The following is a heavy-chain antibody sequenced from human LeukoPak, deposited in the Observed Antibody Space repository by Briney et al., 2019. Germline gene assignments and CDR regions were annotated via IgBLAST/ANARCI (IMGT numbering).Heavy chain of an antibody. Sequence: GGSLRLSCAASGFTFSSYAMSWVRQAPGKGLEWVSAISDSGGSSSYADSVKGRFTISRDNSQNTLYLQINSLRAEDSAVYYCAKVVGATDSPFDYWGQGTLVTVSS. CDR2: ISDSGGSS. J-gene: IGHJ4*02. CDR1: GFTFSSYA. CDR3: AKVVGATDSPFDY. D-gene: IGHD1-26*01. V-gene: IGHV3-23*01.